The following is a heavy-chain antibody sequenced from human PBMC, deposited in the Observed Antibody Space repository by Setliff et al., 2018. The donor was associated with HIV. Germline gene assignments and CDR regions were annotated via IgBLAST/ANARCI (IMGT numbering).Heavy chain of an antibody. J-gene: IGHJ4*02. V-gene: IGHV3-7*03. Sequence: GGSLRLSCAASYFSFNNAWMHWVRQPPGKGLEWLANINQDEGEKYYVDSVKGRFSISRDNSRNTLYLQMNSLRVEDTAIYYCTKGVQRLRPDYCDSWGQGTLVTVSS. D-gene: IGHD4-17*01. CDR3: TKGVQRLRPDYCDS. CDR2: INQDEGEK. CDR1: YFSFNNAW.